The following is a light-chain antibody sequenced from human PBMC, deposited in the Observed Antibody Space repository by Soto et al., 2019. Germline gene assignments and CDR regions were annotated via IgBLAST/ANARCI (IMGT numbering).Light chain of an antibody. Sequence: QSVLTQPASVSGSPGQSITISCTGTSNDIGTYNRVSWYQQPPGTAPKLIIYEVNNRPSGVPDRFSGSKSGNTASLTISGLQAEEEADYYCNSFTTSSTYVFGTGTKVTVL. CDR3: NSFTTSSTYV. CDR1: SNDIGTYNR. J-gene: IGLJ1*01. CDR2: EVN. V-gene: IGLV2-18*02.